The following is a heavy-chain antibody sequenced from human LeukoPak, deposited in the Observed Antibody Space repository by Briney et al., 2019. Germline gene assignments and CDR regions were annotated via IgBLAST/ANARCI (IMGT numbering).Heavy chain of an antibody. V-gene: IGHV4-30-2*01. CDR3: ARLVPAAYKTGSDY. D-gene: IGHD2-2*01. CDR1: GGSISSGGYY. CDR2: IYHSGST. Sequence: SETLSLTCTVSGGSISSGGYYWSWIRQPPGKGLEWIGYIYHSGSTYYNPSLKSRVTLSVDRSKNQFSLKLSSVTAADTAVYYCARLVPAAYKTGSDYWGQGTLVTVSS. J-gene: IGHJ4*02.